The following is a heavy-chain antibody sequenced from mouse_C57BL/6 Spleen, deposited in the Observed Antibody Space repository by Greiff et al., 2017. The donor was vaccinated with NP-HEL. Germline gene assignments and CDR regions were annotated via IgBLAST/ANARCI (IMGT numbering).Heavy chain of an antibody. Sequence: QVQLQQSGAELVRPGTSVKVSCKASGYAFTNYLIEWVKQRPGQGLEWIGVINPGSGGTNYNEKFKGKATLTADKSSSTAYMQLSSLTSEDSAVYFCARLNSNYGGWYFDVWGTGTTVTVSS. CDR3: ARLNSNYGGWYFDV. CDR2: INPGSGGT. CDR1: GYAFTNYL. J-gene: IGHJ1*03. D-gene: IGHD2-5*01. V-gene: IGHV1-54*01.